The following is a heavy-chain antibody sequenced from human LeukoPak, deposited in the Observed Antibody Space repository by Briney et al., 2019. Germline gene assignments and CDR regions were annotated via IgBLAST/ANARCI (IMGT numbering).Heavy chain of an antibody. J-gene: IGHJ6*03. CDR3: ARRGSYSYYYYYYYMDV. V-gene: IGHV4-34*01. CDR2: INHSGST. CDR1: GGSFSGYY. D-gene: IGHD1-26*01. Sequence: PSETLSLTCAVYGGSFSGYYWSWIRQPPGKGLEWIGEINHSGSTNYNPSLKSRVTISVDTSKNQFSLKLSSVTAADTAVYYCARRGSYSYYYYYYYMDVWGKGTTVTISS.